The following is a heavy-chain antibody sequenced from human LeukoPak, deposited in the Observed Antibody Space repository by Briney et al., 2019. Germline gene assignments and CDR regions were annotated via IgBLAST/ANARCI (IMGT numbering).Heavy chain of an antibody. V-gene: IGHV3-23*01. D-gene: IGHD2-15*01. J-gene: IGHJ3*02. CDR1: GFTFSSYA. Sequence: GGSLRLSCAASGFTFSSYAMSWVRQAPGKGLEWVSAISGSGGSTYYADSVKGRFTISRDNAKNSLYLQMTSLRAEDTAVYYCARGGDAFDIWGQGTMVSVSS. CDR3: ARGGDAFDI. CDR2: ISGSGGST.